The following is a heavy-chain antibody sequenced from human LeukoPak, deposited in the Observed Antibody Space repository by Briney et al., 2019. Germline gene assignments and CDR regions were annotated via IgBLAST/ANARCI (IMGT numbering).Heavy chain of an antibody. D-gene: IGHD3-10*01. V-gene: IGHV3-23*01. Sequence: PGGPLRLSYAASGSTFTSYAMSWVRQAPGKRVEWVTGISGGGGSLYYAESVMGRFTISRVNSQSTLYLQMNVLRAEDTALCYCATYGSWTDCKRIFDYWGQGTLVTVSS. CDR2: ISGGGGSL. J-gene: IGHJ4*02. CDR3: ATYGSWTDCKRIFDY. CDR1: GSTFTSYA.